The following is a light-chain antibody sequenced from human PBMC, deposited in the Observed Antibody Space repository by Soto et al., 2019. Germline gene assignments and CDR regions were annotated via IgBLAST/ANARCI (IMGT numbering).Light chain of an antibody. CDR2: AAS. Sequence: DIQMTQSPSTLSGSVGDRVTITCQASQDISTYVNWYQQKPGKTPNLLIYAASNLETRVPSRFSGSGSGTKFTLTISRLQSEDIGTYYCQQYDNLPVTFGPGTKVNVK. J-gene: IGKJ3*01. V-gene: IGKV1-33*01. CDR3: QQYDNLPVT. CDR1: QDISTY.